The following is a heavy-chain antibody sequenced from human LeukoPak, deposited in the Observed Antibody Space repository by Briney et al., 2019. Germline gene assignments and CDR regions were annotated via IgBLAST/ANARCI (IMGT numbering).Heavy chain of an antibody. CDR3: AKDRGGNFDSNPRRFYYYMDV. D-gene: IGHD3-9*01. J-gene: IGHJ6*03. Sequence: GGSLRLSCAASNFMFSNYDMNWARQAPGKGLEWVAFIRYDGSYKNSAESVQGRFTISRDNSRNTLYLQMSRLGAEDTAVYYCAKDRGGNFDSNPRRFYYYMDVWGKGTTVTVSS. CDR1: NFMFSNYD. V-gene: IGHV3-30*02. CDR2: IRYDGSYK.